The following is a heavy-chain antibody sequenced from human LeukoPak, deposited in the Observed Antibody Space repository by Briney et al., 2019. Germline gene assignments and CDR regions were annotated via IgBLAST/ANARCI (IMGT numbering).Heavy chain of an antibody. CDR1: GFTFSGSA. CDR3: TRLRGDILTGYLNDY. Sequence: PGGSLRLSCAASGFTFSGSAMHWVRQASGKGLEWVGRIRSKANSYATAYAASVKGRFTISRDDSKNTAYLQMNSLKTEDTAVYYCTRLRGDILTGYLNDYWGQGTLVTVSS. CDR2: IRSKANSYAT. V-gene: IGHV3-73*01. D-gene: IGHD3-9*01. J-gene: IGHJ4*02.